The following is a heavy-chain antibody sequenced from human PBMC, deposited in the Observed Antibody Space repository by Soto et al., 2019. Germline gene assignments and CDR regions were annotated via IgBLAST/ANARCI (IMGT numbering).Heavy chain of an antibody. CDR3: AKPSRRDGYNAGPAYYFDY. Sequence: QVQLVESGGGVVQPGRSLRLSCAASGFTFSSYGMHWVRQAPGKGLEWVAVISYDGSNKYYADSVKGRSTISRDNSKNTLYLQMNSLRAEDTAVYYCAKPSRRDGYNAGPAYYFDYWGQGTLVTVSS. CDR1: GFTFSSYG. D-gene: IGHD5-12*01. CDR2: ISYDGSNK. V-gene: IGHV3-30*18. J-gene: IGHJ4*02.